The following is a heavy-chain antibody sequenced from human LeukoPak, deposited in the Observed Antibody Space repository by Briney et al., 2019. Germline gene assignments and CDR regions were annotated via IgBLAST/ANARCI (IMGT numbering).Heavy chain of an antibody. CDR1: GGSISGSSYY. Sequence: SETLSLTCTVSGGSISGSSYYWGWIRQPPGKGLEWIGSIYYSGSTYYNPSLKSRVTISVDTSKNQFSLKLSSVTAADTAVYYCARIEYCGGDCPGYYYMDVWGKGTTVTVSS. J-gene: IGHJ6*03. CDR2: IYYSGST. CDR3: ARIEYCGGDCPGYYYMDV. D-gene: IGHD2-21*02. V-gene: IGHV4-39*07.